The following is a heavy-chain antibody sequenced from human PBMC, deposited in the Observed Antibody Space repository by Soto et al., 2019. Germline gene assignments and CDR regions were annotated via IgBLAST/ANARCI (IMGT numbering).Heavy chain of an antibody. Sequence: GGSLRLSCAASGFTFSSYAMSWVRQAPGKGLEWVSAISGSGGSTYYADSVKGRFTISRDNSKNTLYLQMNSLRAEDTAVYYCAKDGPYYYDSSGYYYGFGYWGQGTLVTVSS. CDR1: GFTFSSYA. CDR2: ISGSGGST. D-gene: IGHD3-22*01. CDR3: AKDGPYYYDSSGYYYGFGY. J-gene: IGHJ4*02. V-gene: IGHV3-23*01.